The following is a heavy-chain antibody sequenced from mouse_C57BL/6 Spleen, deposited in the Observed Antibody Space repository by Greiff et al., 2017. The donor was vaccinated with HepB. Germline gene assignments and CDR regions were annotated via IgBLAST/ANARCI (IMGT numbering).Heavy chain of an antibody. D-gene: IGHD2-4*01. CDR3: ACAYDYDGGVAY. J-gene: IGHJ3*01. V-gene: IGHV1-74*01. CDR2: IHPSDSDT. Sequence: QVQLQQPGAELVKPGASVKVSCKASGYTFTSYWMHWVKQRPGQGLEWIGRIHPSDSDTNYNQKFKGKATLTVDKSSSTAYMQLSSLTSEDSAVYYCACAYDYDGGVAYWGQGTLVTVSA. CDR1: GYTFTSYW.